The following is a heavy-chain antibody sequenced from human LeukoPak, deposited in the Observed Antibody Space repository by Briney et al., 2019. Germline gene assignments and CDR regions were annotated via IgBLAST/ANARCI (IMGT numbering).Heavy chain of an antibody. CDR1: GGTFSSYA. CDR2: IIPIFGTA. Sequence: GSSVKVSCKASGGTFSSYAISWVRQAPGQGLEWMGGIIPIFGTANYAQKFQGRVTITADESTSTAYMELSSLRSEDTAVYYCARDLNSYDSSGYYRYWGQGTLVTVSS. D-gene: IGHD3-22*01. V-gene: IGHV1-69*01. J-gene: IGHJ4*02. CDR3: ARDLNSYDSSGYYRY.